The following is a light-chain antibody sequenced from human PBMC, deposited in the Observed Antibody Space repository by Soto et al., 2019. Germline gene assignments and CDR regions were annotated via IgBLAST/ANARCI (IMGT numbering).Light chain of an antibody. V-gene: IGLV1-51*02. Sequence: QSVLTQPPSVSAAPGQRVTISCSGSSSNIGTSSVSWYQHLPGTVPKLLMYENNERPSGIPDRFSGSKSATSATLDITGLQTGDEADYYCGAWDDSVGTYVCGTGTKLTVL. CDR2: ENN. CDR3: GAWDDSVGTYV. CDR1: SSNIGTSS. J-gene: IGLJ1*01.